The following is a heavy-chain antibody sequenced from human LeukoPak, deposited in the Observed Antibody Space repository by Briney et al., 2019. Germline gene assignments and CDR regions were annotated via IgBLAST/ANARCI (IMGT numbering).Heavy chain of an antibody. V-gene: IGHV1-3*01. J-gene: IGHJ4*02. CDR2: INGASNDI. CDR1: GYTFPSYT. CDR3: VRQCSSSCFDY. D-gene: IGHD2-2*01. Sequence: ASVKVSCKASGYTFPSYTIHWVRQAPGQRLEWMGWINGASNDIRYSQKLQGRVTFTRDTSASTAYMELSSLRSEDTAIYYCVRQCSSSCFDYWGQGTLVTVSS.